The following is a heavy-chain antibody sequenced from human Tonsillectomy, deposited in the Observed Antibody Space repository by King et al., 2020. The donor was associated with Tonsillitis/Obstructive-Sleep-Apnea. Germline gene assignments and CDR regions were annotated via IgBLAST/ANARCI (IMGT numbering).Heavy chain of an antibody. CDR2: IYAGGST. CDR3: ASGKTWLST. D-gene: IGHD5-24*01. V-gene: IGHV3-53*01. CDR1: GLSVMTNY. Sequence: VQLVESGGGLIQPGGSLRLYCAASGLSVMTNYMTWVRQAPGKGLEWVSVIYAGGSTNYADSVTGRFTISRDYSKNTVDLQMKRLRGEDTAVYYCASGKTWLSTWGQGPLVTVSS. J-gene: IGHJ5*02.